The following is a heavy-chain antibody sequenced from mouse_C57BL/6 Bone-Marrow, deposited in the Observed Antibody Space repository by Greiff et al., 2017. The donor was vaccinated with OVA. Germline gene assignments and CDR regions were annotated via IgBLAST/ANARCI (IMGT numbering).Heavy chain of an antibody. CDR1: GFTFRDFY. CDR2: SRNKANDYTT. J-gene: IGHJ4*01. V-gene: IGHV7-1*01. Sequence: EVNVVESGGGLVQSGRSLRLSCATSGFTFRDFYMEWVRQAPGKGLEWIAASRNKANDYTTEYSASVKGRFIVSRDTSQSILYLQMNALRAEDTAIYYCAREGRDSSGLYYAMDYWGQGTSVTVSS. CDR3: AREGRDSSGLYYAMDY. D-gene: IGHD3-2*02.